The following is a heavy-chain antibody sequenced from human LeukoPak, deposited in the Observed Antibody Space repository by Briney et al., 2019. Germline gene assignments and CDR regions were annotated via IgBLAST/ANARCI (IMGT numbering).Heavy chain of an antibody. J-gene: IGHJ4*02. Sequence: SETLSLTCTVSGGSLTSGSYYWAWIRQPPGKGLEWIGSIYSGGGTFYHPSLRTRVTISVDTSQKQFSLALPSVTAADTAVYYCARRNYGGTLEYWGQGTLVTVSS. CDR1: GGSLTSGSYY. D-gene: IGHD4-23*01. CDR3: ARRNYGGTLEY. V-gene: IGHV4-39*01. CDR2: IYSGGGT.